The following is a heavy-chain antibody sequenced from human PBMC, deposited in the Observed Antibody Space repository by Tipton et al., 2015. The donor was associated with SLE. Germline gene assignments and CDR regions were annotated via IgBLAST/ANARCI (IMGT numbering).Heavy chain of an antibody. CDR2: IYYSGST. J-gene: IGHJ3*02. Sequence: TLSLTCTVSGGSISSYYWSWIRQPPGKRLEWIGYIYYSGSTYYNPSLKSRVTISVDTSKNQFYLKLSSVTAADTAVYYCARHGGAFDIWGQGTMVTVSS. V-gene: IGHV4-59*08. CDR3: ARHGGAFDI. CDR1: GGSISSYY.